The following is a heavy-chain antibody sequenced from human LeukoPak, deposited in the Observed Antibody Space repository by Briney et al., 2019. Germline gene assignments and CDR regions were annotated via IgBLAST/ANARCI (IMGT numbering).Heavy chain of an antibody. D-gene: IGHD3-22*01. J-gene: IGHJ6*03. CDR3: ARQSYYDSSGYYGDYYYMDV. V-gene: IGHV4-34*01. CDR1: GGSFSGYY. CDR2: INHSGST. Sequence: SETLSLTCAVYGGSFSGYYWSWIRQPPGKGLEWIGEINHSGSTNYNPSLKSRVTISVDTSKNQFSLKLSSVTAADTAVYYCARQSYYDSSGYYGDYYYMDVWGKGTTVTISS.